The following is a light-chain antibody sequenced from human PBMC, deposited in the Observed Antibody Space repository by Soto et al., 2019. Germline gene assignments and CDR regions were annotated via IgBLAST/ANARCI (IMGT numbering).Light chain of an antibody. Sequence: EIVLTQSPGTLSLSPGERATLSCRASQSGSSSYLAWYQQKPGQAPRLLIYGASSRATGIPDRFSGSGSGTDFTLTISRLEPEEFAVYYCQQYGSSPLTFGGGTKVEIK. CDR2: GAS. CDR3: QQYGSSPLT. J-gene: IGKJ4*01. CDR1: QSGSSSY. V-gene: IGKV3-20*01.